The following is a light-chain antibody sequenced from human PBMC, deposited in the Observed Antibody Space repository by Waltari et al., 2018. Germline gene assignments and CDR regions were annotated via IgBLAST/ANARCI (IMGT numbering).Light chain of an antibody. V-gene: IGLV2-8*01. CDR2: EVN. CDR1: SRDVGGYNY. Sequence: QSALTQPPSASGSPGQSVTLSCTGTSRDVGGYNYVSWYQHHPGKAPTLMIAEVNKRPSGVPDRFSGSKSGNTASLTVSGLQADDEADYYCTSYAGSHNWVFGGGTKLTVL. CDR3: TSYAGSHNWV. J-gene: IGLJ2*01.